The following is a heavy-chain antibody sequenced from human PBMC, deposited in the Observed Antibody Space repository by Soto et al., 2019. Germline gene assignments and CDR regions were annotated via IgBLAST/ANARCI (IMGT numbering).Heavy chain of an antibody. CDR2: IYYSGTT. J-gene: IGHJ4*02. Sequence: QVQLQESGPGLVKPSDTLSLTCAVSGYSISSSNWWGWIRQPPGKGLEWIGYIYYSGTTYYNPSLKSRVTMSGATSKNQCSLKLTSVAAVDTAVYYCARREIQGPIDYWGQGTLVTVSS. CDR1: GYSISSSNW. D-gene: IGHD1-26*01. CDR3: ARREIQGPIDY. V-gene: IGHV4-28*01.